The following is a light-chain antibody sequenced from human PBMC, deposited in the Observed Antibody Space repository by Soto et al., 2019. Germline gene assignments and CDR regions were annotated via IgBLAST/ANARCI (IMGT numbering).Light chain of an antibody. J-gene: IGLJ3*02. CDR2: DVS. V-gene: IGLV2-14*01. Sequence: QSALTQPASVSGSPGQSITISCTGTSSDLGGYNYVSWYQQHPGKAPKLMIYDVSNRPSGVSNRFSGSKSGNTASLTISGLQAEDEADYYCSSYTSSSTLWVFGGGTKVTVL. CDR1: SSDLGGYNY. CDR3: SSYTSSSTLWV.